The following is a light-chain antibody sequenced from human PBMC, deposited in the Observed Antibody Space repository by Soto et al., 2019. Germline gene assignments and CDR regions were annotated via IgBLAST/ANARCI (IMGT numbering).Light chain of an antibody. Sequence: EIVMTQSPLSLSVTPGEPASISCRSSQSLLYNNTYNYLDWYVQKPGQSPQLLIYFGSNRAPGVPDRFSGSGSGTDFTLKINRVEADDVGTYYCMQALQSLTFGQGTRLEIK. CDR1: QSLLYNNTYNY. CDR3: MQALQSLT. J-gene: IGKJ5*01. V-gene: IGKV2-28*01. CDR2: FGS.